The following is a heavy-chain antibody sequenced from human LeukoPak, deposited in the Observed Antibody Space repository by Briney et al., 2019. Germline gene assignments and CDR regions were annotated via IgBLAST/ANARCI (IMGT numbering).Heavy chain of an antibody. D-gene: IGHD3-22*01. V-gene: IGHV4-59*01. Sequence: ASETLSLTCTVSGGSIRSYYWSWIRQPPGKGLEWIGYIYYSGSTNYNPSLKSRVTISVDTSKNQFSLKLSSVTAADTAVYYCARSFSSGYYSSYYFDYWGQGTLVTVSS. J-gene: IGHJ4*02. CDR3: ARSFSSGYYSSYYFDY. CDR1: GGSIRSYY. CDR2: IYYSGST.